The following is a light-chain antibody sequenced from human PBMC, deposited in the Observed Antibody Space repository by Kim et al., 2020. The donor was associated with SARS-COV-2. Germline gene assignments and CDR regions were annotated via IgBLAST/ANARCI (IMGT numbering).Light chain of an antibody. J-gene: IGKJ4*01. V-gene: IGKV3-15*01. CDR2: AAS. Sequence: GSPGERVTLSCRASQSVRNNLAWFQQKPGQAPRLLIYAASTRATGIPARFGGSGSGTEFTLTISSLQSEDCAVYYCQQYNTRFLTFGGGTKVDIK. CDR3: QQYNTRFLT. CDR1: QSVRNN.